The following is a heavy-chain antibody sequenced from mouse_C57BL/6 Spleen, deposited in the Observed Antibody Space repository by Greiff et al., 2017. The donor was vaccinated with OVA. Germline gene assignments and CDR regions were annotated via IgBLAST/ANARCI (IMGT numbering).Heavy chain of an antibody. J-gene: IGHJ2*01. Sequence: EVQLQESGPELVKPGASVKIPCKASGYTFTDYNMDWVKQSHGKSLEWIGDINPNNGGTIYNQKFKGKATLTVDKSSSTAYMELRSLTSEDTAVYYCARSLGRGSPYFDYWGQGTTLTVSS. V-gene: IGHV1-18*01. CDR2: INPNNGGT. D-gene: IGHD1-1*01. CDR1: GYTFTDYN. CDR3: ARSLGRGSPYFDY.